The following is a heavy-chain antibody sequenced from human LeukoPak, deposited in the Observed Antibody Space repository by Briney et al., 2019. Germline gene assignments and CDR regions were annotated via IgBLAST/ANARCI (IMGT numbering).Heavy chain of an antibody. Sequence: PSETLSLTCTVSGGSISNYYWSWIRQPAGKGLEWIGRLYSSGSTNYNPSLKSRVTMSVDTSKNQFFLKLSSVTAADTAVYYCARHGDAVAGIFDYWGQGTLVTVSS. J-gene: IGHJ4*02. CDR1: GGSISNYY. D-gene: IGHD6-19*01. V-gene: IGHV4-4*07. CDR3: ARHGDAVAGIFDY. CDR2: LYSSGST.